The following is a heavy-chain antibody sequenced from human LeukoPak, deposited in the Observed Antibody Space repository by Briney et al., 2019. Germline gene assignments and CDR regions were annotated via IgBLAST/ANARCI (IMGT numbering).Heavy chain of an antibody. V-gene: IGHV1-46*01. CDR1: GYTFTSYY. D-gene: IGHD2-21*02. Sequence: ASVKVSCTASGYTFTSYYMHWVRQAPGQGLEWMGIINPSGGSTSYAQKFQGRVTMTRDTSTSTVYMELSSLRSEDTAVYYCARAGSDYCGGDCPKFDYWGQGTLVTVSS. CDR3: ARAGSDYCGGDCPKFDY. CDR2: INPSGGST. J-gene: IGHJ4*02.